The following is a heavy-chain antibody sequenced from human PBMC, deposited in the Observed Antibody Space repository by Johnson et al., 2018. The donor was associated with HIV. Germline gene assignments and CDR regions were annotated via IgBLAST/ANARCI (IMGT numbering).Heavy chain of an antibody. CDR2: ISYDGNNK. D-gene: IGHD3-22*01. CDR1: GFTFSSYA. CDR3: ARGARRITMIVVVNKAFDI. V-gene: IGHV3-30-3*01. J-gene: IGHJ3*02. Sequence: QVQLVESGGGVVQPGRSLRLSCAASGFTFSSYAMHWVRQAPGKGLEWVAVISYDGNNKYYADSVKGRFTISRDNSKNTLYLQMNSLRAEDTAVYYCARGARRITMIVVVNKAFDIWGQGTMVTVSS.